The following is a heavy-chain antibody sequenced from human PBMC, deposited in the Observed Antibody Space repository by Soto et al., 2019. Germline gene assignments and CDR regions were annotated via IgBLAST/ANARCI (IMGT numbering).Heavy chain of an antibody. J-gene: IGHJ4*02. V-gene: IGHV1-8*01. CDR3: ARGVTAGVDY. Sequence: QVQLVQSGAEVREPGASVKVSCKASGYSFTSLDINWVRQTTGQGLEWMGWMQPSSGRTGYAQKCQGRVTMTRDTSINTAYRELSSRTSDDTAFYYCARGVTAGVDYWGQGTLVTVSS. CDR1: GYSFTSLD. CDR2: MQPSSGRT. D-gene: IGHD1-26*01.